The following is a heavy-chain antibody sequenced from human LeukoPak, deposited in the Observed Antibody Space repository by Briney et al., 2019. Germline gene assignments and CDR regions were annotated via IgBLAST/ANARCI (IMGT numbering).Heavy chain of an antibody. Sequence: PSETLSLACTVSGGSISSYYWSWIRQPPGKGLEWIGYIYYSGSTNYNPSLKSRVTISVDTSKNQFSLKLSSVTAADTAVYYCARDSSHWYFDLWGRGTLVTVSS. V-gene: IGHV4-59*12. J-gene: IGHJ2*01. CDR3: ARDSSHWYFDL. CDR2: IYYSGST. D-gene: IGHD6-6*01. CDR1: GGSISSYY.